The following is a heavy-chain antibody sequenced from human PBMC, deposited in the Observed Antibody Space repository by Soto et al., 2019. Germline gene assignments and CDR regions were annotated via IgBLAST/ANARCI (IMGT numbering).Heavy chain of an antibody. CDR2: IKSTIDGGTT. CDR1: GFPFPNAW. J-gene: IGHJ4*01. Sequence: GSLRLSCAASGFPFPNAWMNWVRQAPGKGLEWVGRIKSTIDGGTTDYAEPVKGRFAISRDDSNNMVYLQMNSLKIEDTAVYYCTTDSYSTIIIVRFDYWGHGTLVTVSS. D-gene: IGHD3-22*01. CDR3: TTDSYSTIIIVRFDY. V-gene: IGHV3-15*07.